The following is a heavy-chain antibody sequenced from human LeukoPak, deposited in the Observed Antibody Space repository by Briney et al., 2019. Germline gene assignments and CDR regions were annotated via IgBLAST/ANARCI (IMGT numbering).Heavy chain of an antibody. J-gene: IGHJ4*02. CDR2: INHSGST. CDR3: AREVPSFLTDY. V-gene: IGHV4-34*01. Sequence: SETLSLTCAVYGGSFSGYYWSWIRQPPGKGLEWIGEINHSGSTNYNPSLKSRVTISVDTSKNQFSLKLSSVTAADTAVYYCAREVPSFLTDYWGQGTLVTVSS. CDR1: GGSFSGYY. D-gene: IGHD1-1*01.